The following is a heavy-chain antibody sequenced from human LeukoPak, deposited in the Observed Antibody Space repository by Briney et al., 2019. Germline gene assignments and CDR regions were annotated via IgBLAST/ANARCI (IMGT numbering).Heavy chain of an antibody. D-gene: IGHD3-10*01. V-gene: IGHV3-23*01. CDR2: ISGSGGST. J-gene: IGHJ6*03. CDR3: AKDLGYYGSGSYPSYYMDV. Sequence: GGSLRLSCAASGFTFSSYGMSWVRQAPGKGLEWVSAISGSGGSTYYADSVKGRFTISRDNCKNTLYLQMNSLRAEDTAVYYCAKDLGYYGSGSYPSYYMDVWGKGTTVTISS. CDR1: GFTFSSYG.